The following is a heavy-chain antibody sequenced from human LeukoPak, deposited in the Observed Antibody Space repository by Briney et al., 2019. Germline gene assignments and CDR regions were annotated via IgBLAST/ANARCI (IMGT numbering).Heavy chain of an antibody. CDR3: ARHARDIVVVPAAWFDP. CDR1: GDSISSSSYY. Sequence: PSETLSLTCTVSGDSISSSSYYWGWIRQPPGKGLEWIGSIYYSGSTYYNPSLKSRVTISVDTSKNQFSLKLSSVTAVDTAVYYCARHARDIVVVPAAWFDPWGQGTLVTVSS. V-gene: IGHV4-39*01. J-gene: IGHJ5*02. CDR2: IYYSGST. D-gene: IGHD2-2*01.